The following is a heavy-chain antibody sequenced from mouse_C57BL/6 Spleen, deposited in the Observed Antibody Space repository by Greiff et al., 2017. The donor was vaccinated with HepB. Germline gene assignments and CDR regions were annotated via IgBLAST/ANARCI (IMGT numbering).Heavy chain of an antibody. V-gene: IGHV1-54*01. J-gene: IGHJ3*01. Sequence: VKLQESGAELVRPGTSVKVSCKASGYAFTNYLIEWVKQRPGQGLEWIGVINPGSGGTNYNEKFKGKATLTADKSSSTAYMQLSSLTSEDSAVYFCATSYYGSRTWFAYWGQGTLVTVSA. CDR2: INPGSGGT. CDR1: GYAFTNYL. D-gene: IGHD1-1*01. CDR3: ATSYYGSRTWFAY.